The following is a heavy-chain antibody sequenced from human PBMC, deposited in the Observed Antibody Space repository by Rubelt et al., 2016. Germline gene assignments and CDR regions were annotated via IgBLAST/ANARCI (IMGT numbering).Heavy chain of an antibody. CDR3: AKPSDKLRGALYYYYCMDV. Sequence: VQLVESGGGVVQPGRSLRLSCAASGFTFSNYAMNWVRQAPGKGLEWVSTITHSGDSAYYADSVKGRFTISRDNAKNTLFLQMKVWRAEYTAIYYCAKPSDKLRGALYYYYCMDVWGQGTTVTVSS. CDR1: GFTFSNYA. V-gene: IGHV3-23*04. D-gene: IGHD4-17*01. J-gene: IGHJ6*02. CDR2: ITHSGDSA.